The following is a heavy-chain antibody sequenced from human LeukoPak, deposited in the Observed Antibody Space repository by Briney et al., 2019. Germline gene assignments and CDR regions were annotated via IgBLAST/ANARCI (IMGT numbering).Heavy chain of an antibody. CDR3: AILTDY. CDR2: ISYDGSNK. CDR1: GFTFSSYG. V-gene: IGHV3-30*03. Sequence: GRSLRLSCAASGFTFSSYGMHWVRQAPGKGLEWVAVISYDGSNKYYADSVKGRFTISRDNSKNTLYLQMNSLRAADTAVYYCAILTDYWGQGTLVTVSS. D-gene: IGHD2-15*01. J-gene: IGHJ4*02.